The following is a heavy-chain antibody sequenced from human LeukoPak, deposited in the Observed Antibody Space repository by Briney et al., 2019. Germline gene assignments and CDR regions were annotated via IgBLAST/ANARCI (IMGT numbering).Heavy chain of an antibody. V-gene: IGHV4-39*07. J-gene: IGHJ4*02. D-gene: IGHD2-8*01. CDR1: GGSISSSSYY. CDR3: ARGYCTNGVCFTLDY. CDR2: IYYSGST. Sequence: SETLSLTCTVSGGSISSSSYYWGWIRQPPGKGLEWIGSIYYSGSTNYNPSLKSRVTISVDTSKNQFSLKLSSVTAADTAVYYCARGYCTNGVCFTLDYWGQGTLVTVSS.